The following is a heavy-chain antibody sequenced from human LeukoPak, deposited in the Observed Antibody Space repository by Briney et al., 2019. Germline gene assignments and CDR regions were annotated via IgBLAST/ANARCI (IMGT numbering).Heavy chain of an antibody. CDR3: ARHAVYSGDYSFWFDP. CDR2: IYYSGST. CDR1: GGSISGYY. V-gene: IGHV4-59*01. D-gene: IGHD1-26*01. Sequence: PSETLSLTCTVSGGSISGYYWSWIRQPPGKGLEWIGYIYYSGSTNYNPSLKSRVTISVDTSKNQFSLKLSSVTAADTAVYYCARHAVYSGDYSFWFDPWGLGTLVTVSS. J-gene: IGHJ5*02.